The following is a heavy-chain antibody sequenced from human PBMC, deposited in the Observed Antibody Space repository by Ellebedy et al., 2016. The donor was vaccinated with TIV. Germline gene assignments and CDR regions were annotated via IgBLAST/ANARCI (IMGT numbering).Heavy chain of an antibody. V-gene: IGHV3-33*05. CDR2: IAYDETT. Sequence: GESLKISXAASGFTFSSYGMYWVRQAPGKGLEWLSIIAYDETTNYVDSVKGRFTTSRDNSRNTLYLQLNSLRPEDTAVYYCAKWMFGLDDWGQGTLVTVSS. CDR3: AKWMFGLDD. D-gene: IGHD3-10*02. J-gene: IGHJ4*02. CDR1: GFTFSSYG.